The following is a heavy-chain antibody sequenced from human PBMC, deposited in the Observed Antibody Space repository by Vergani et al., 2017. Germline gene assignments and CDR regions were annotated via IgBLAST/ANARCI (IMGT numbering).Heavy chain of an antibody. CDR2: IRSDGGSE. J-gene: IGHJ4*02. CDR3: AKGHSGQIGSPHDYYFDY. Sequence: QVHLAESGGGVVQPGGSLRLSCAASGFIFNYYGINWVRQAPGKGLEWVSFIRSDGGSEMYADSVRGRFTISSDNSTNTVSLEMLSLRTEDTAVYYCAKGHSGQIGSPHDYYFDYWGQGTLVTVSS. CDR1: GFIFNYYG. V-gene: IGHV3-30*02. D-gene: IGHD1-26*01.